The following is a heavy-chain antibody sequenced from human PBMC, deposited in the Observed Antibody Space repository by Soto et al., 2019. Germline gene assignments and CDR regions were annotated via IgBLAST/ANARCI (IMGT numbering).Heavy chain of an antibody. V-gene: IGHV4-59*01. D-gene: IGHD2-2*01. Sequence: SETLSLTCTVSGVSISHYYWSWIRQPPGKGLEWIGYIYYSGSTNYNPSLKSRVTISVDTSKNQFSLKLSSVTAADTAVYYCARDGIVLVPAAKYYYYYGMDVWGQGTTVTVS. CDR1: GVSISHYY. J-gene: IGHJ6*02. CDR2: IYYSGST. CDR3: ARDGIVLVPAAKYYYYYGMDV.